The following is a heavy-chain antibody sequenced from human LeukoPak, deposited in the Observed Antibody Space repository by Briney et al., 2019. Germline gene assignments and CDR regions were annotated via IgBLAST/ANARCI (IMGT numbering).Heavy chain of an antibody. CDR2: INHSGST. CDR3: ARVGVDYSGNIIKYYFDY. Sequence: SETLSLTCAVYGGSFSGYYWSWIRQPPGKGLEWIGEINHSGSTNYNPSLKSRVTISVDTSKSQFSLKLSPVIVADTAVYYCARVGVDYSGNIIKYYFDYWGQGTLVTVSS. V-gene: IGHV4-34*01. CDR1: GGSFSGYY. J-gene: IGHJ4*02. D-gene: IGHD4-23*01.